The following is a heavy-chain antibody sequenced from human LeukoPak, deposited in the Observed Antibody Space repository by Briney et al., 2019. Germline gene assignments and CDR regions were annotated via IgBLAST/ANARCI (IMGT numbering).Heavy chain of an antibody. CDR2: IYTSGGT. Sequence: PETLSLTCTVSGGSISSYYWSWIRQPAGEGLEWIGRIYTSGGTTYNPSLKSRVTMSVATSKNQFSLKQRSVTAADTAVYYGARGTLAIAAAPLDWFDPWGQGTLVTVSS. CDR1: GGSISSYY. J-gene: IGHJ5*02. CDR3: ARGTLAIAAAPLDWFDP. D-gene: IGHD6-13*01. V-gene: IGHV4-4*07.